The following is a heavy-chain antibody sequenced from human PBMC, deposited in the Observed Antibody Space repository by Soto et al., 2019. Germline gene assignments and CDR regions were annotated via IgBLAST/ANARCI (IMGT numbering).Heavy chain of an antibody. D-gene: IGHD3-22*01. CDR1: GGTFRSYA. V-gene: IGHV1-69*01. Sequence: QVQLVQSGAAVKKPGSSVKVSCKASGGTFRSYAISWVRQAPGQGLEWMGGIIPIFGITNYAQKCQGRVTITADESTSTAYMELSSLRSDDTAVYYCARPDEGGYSSNHHYYYALDVWGQGTTVTV. J-gene: IGHJ6*02. CDR3: ARPDEGGYSSNHHYYYALDV. CDR2: IIPIFGIT.